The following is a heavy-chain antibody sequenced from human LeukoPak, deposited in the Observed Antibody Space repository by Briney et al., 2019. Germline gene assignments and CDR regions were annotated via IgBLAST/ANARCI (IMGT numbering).Heavy chain of an antibody. D-gene: IGHD2-2*01. CDR3: ATLGYCSSTSCFLFDY. V-gene: IGHV1-24*01. CDR1: GYTFTGYY. J-gene: IGHJ4*02. Sequence: ASVKVSCKASGYTFTGYYMHWVRQAPGKGLEWMGGFDPEDGETIYAQKFQGRVTMTEDTSTDTAYMELSSLRSEDTAVYYCATLGYCSSTSCFLFDYWGQGTLVTVSS. CDR2: FDPEDGET.